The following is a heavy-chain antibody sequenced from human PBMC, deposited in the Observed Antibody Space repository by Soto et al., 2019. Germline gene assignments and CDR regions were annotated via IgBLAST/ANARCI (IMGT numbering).Heavy chain of an antibody. D-gene: IGHD3-22*01. CDR3: ARNGDSSGYRGGFDP. J-gene: IGHJ5*02. Sequence: EVQLVESGGGLVQPGGSLRLSCAASGFTVSSNYMSWVRQAPGEGLEWVSVIYSGGTTYYADSVKGRFTISRDNPKNTLILQMISLRAEDTAGYYWARNGDSSGYRGGFDPWGLGTLVTVSS. CDR2: IYSGGTT. CDR1: GFTVSSNY. V-gene: IGHV3-66*01.